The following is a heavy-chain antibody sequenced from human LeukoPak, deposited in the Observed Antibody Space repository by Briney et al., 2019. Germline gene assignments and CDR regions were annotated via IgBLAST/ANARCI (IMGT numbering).Heavy chain of an antibody. CDR2: IYYSGST. V-gene: IGHV4-59*08. CDR1: GGSISSYY. J-gene: IGHJ6*04. Sequence: SETLSLTCTVSGGSISSYYWSWIRQPPGKGLEWIGYIYYSGSTNYNPSLKSRVTISVDTSKNQFSLKLSSVTAADTAVYYCARLGYSYGYYYYYGMDVWVGGTTVSVSS. CDR3: ARLGYSYGYYYYYGMDV. D-gene: IGHD5-18*01.